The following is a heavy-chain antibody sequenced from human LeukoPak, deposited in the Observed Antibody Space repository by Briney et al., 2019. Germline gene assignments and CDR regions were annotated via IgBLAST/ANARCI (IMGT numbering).Heavy chain of an antibody. D-gene: IGHD3-9*01. J-gene: IGHJ6*02. V-gene: IGHV3-13*01. CDR2: IGSAGDT. CDR1: GFTFSSYD. Sequence: GGSLRLSCAASGFTFSSYDMHWVRHATGKGLEWVSGIGSAGDTYYPDSVKGRFTISRDNAKNSLYLQMNSLRAGDTAVYYCARVLPKYFDFLTGFYYYYGMDVWGQGTTVTVSS. CDR3: ARVLPKYFDFLTGFYYYYGMDV.